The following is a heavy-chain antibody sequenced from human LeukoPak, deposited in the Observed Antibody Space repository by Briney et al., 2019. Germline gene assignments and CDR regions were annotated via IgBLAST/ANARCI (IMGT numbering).Heavy chain of an antibody. J-gene: IGHJ4*02. D-gene: IGHD6-13*01. V-gene: IGHV4-34*01. CDR3: ARGLAADY. CDR2: INHSGST. Sequence: SETLSLTCAVYGGSFSGYYWSWIRQPPGKGLEWVGEINHSGSTNYNPSLKSRVTISVDTSKNQFSLKLSSVTAADTAVYYCARGLAADYWGQGTLVTVSS. CDR1: GGSFSGYY.